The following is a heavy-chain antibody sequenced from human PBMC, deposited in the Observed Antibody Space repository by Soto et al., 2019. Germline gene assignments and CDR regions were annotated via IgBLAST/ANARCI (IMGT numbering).Heavy chain of an antibody. CDR1: GFIFNTYS. D-gene: IGHD2-15*01. V-gene: IGHV3-21*01. CDR3: AKDKATVVTLLEY. Sequence: PVGSLRLSYAASGFIFNTYSMNWVRQAPGKGLEWVSSISSSSRYIYYADSVKGRFTISRDNAKNSLYLQMNSLRAEDTAVYYCAKDKATVVTLLEYWGQGTSVTIFS. CDR2: ISSSSRYI. J-gene: IGHJ4*02.